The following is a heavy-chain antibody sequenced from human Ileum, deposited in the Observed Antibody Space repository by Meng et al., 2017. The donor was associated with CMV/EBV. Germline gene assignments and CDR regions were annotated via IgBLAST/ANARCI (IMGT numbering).Heavy chain of an antibody. V-gene: IGHV3-74*01. Sequence: LSCAASGFTFSDYWMRWFSQAPGKGLVWVTANKTDGSDTRYADSVKGRFTISRDNAKNTLYLQVSSLRVEDTAVYYCARDFLHRGDWDQGSLVTVSS. J-gene: IGHJ4*02. CDR2: NKTDGSDT. CDR1: GFTFSDYW. D-gene: IGHD2/OR15-2a*01. CDR3: ARDFLHRGD.